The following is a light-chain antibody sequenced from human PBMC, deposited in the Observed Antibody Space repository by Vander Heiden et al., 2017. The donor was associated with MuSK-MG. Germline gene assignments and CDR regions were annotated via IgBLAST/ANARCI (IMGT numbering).Light chain of an antibody. CDR1: QSVLYSSNNKNY. V-gene: IGKV4-1*01. CDR2: WAS. J-gene: IGKJ3*01. Sequence: DILMTQSSDSLAVSLGERATINCKSSQSVLYSSNNKNYLAWYQQKPGQPPKLLIYWASTRESGVPDRFSGSGSGTDFTLTISSLQAEDVAVYYCQQYYSTPITFGPGTKVDIK. CDR3: QQYYSTPIT.